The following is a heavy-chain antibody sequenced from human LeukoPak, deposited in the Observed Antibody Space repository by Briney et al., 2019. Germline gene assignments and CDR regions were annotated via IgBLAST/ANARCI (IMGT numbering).Heavy chain of an antibody. CDR3: AKSSYYDSSGFYREYYFDY. J-gene: IGHJ4*02. Sequence: GGCLRLSCVASGFSFNNFGMTWVRQAPGRGLEWVSSISGTGGSTHYADSVKGRFTISRDNSKNTLYLQMNSLRAGDTAVYYCAKSSYYDSSGFYREYYFDYWGQGTLVPVSS. CDR1: GFSFNNFG. CDR2: ISGTGGST. D-gene: IGHD3-22*01. V-gene: IGHV3-23*01.